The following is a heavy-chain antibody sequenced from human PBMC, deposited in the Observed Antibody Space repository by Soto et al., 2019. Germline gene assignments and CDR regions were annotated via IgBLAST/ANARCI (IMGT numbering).Heavy chain of an antibody. J-gene: IGHJ5*02. CDR2: ISDNGAIA. CDR1: GFTFSSYA. V-gene: IGHV3-23*01. D-gene: IGHD3-10*01. CDR3: AKTYYYHSGSYYNVRFDP. Sequence: PGGSLRLSCAASGFTFSSYAMSWVRQAPGKGLEWVSGISDNGAIAYYADSVKDRFTISRDNSKNTLFLQMNSLRAEDTAVYYCAKTYYYHSGSYYNVRFDPWGQGTLVTVSS.